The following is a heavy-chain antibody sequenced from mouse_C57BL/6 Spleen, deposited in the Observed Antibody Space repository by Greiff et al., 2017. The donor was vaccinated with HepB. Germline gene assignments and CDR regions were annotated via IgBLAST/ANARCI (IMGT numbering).Heavy chain of an antibody. Sequence: VQLQQSGPGMVKPSQSLSLTCTVTGYSITSGYDWHWIRHFPGNKLEWMGYISYSGSTNDNPSLKSRIPITHNTSKTHFFLKLKSVTTEDTATYYCARGAGAMDYWGQGTSVTVSS. V-gene: IGHV3-1*01. CDR1: GYSITSGYD. CDR3: ARGAGAMDY. CDR2: ISYSGST. J-gene: IGHJ4*01.